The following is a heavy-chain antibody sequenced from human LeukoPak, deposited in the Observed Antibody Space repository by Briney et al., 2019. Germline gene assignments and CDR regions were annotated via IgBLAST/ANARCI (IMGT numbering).Heavy chain of an antibody. CDR2: IYYSGST. V-gene: IGHV4-39*07. Sequence: SETLSLTCTVSGGSISSSSYYWGWIRQPPGKGLEWIGSIYYSGSTNYNPSLKSRVTISVDTSKNQFSLKLSSVTAADTAVYYCARVVSANYYGSGYMDVWGKGTTVTVSS. CDR3: ARVVSANYYGSGYMDV. CDR1: GGSISSSSYY. D-gene: IGHD3-10*01. J-gene: IGHJ6*03.